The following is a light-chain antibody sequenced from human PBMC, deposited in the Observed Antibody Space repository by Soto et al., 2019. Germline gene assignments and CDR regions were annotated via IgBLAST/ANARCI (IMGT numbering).Light chain of an antibody. J-gene: IGKJ2*01. CDR3: QQSHSVPHT. V-gene: IGKV1-39*01. CDR1: QNIFSY. Sequence: DIQMTQSPSSLSASVGDRVTITCRASQNIFSYLSWYQHKQGKAPYLLIYAASSLQSGVPSRFSGSGSGTDFALTISSLQPEDFATFYCQQSHSVPHTFGQGTKLEI. CDR2: AAS.